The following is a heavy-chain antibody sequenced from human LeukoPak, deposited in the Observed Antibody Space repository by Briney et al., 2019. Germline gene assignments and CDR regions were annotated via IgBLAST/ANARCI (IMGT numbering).Heavy chain of an antibody. Sequence: PSETLSLTCAVYGGSFSGYYWSWIRQPPGKGLEWIGEINHSGSTNYNPSLKSRVTISVDTSKNQFSLKLSSVTAADTAVYYCARGLGFSIYHPRYFDLWGRGTLVTVSS. CDR2: INHSGST. V-gene: IGHV4-34*01. J-gene: IGHJ2*01. CDR1: GGSFSGYY. D-gene: IGHD3-3*01. CDR3: ARGLGFSIYHPRYFDL.